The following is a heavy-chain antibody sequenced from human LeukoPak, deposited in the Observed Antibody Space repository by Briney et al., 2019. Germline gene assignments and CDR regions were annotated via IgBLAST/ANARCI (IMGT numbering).Heavy chain of an antibody. V-gene: IGHV3-23*01. CDR3: AKSYYDILTGYYSTYYYMDV. CDR2: ISGSGGST. D-gene: IGHD3-9*01. CDR1: GFTFSSYA. J-gene: IGHJ6*03. Sequence: PGGSLRLSCAASGFTFSSYAMSWVRQAPGKGLEWVSAISGSGGSTYYSASVKGRFTISRDNAKNRLYLQMNSLRAEDTAVYYCAKSYYDILTGYYSTYYYMDVWGKGTTVTVSS.